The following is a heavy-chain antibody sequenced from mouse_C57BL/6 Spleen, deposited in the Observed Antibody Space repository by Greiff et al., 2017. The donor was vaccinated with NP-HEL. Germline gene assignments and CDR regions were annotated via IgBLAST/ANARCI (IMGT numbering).Heavy chain of an antibody. Sequence: EVKLHQSGPELVKPGASVKISCKASGYTFTDYYMNWVKQSHGKSLEWIGDINPNNGGTSYNQKFKGKATLTVDKSSSTAYMELRSLTSEDSAVYYCARRYGLGNYPYYYAMDYWGQGTSVTVSS. CDR3: ARRYGLGNYPYYYAMDY. V-gene: IGHV1-26*01. D-gene: IGHD2-1*01. CDR2: INPNNGGT. J-gene: IGHJ4*01. CDR1: GYTFTDYY.